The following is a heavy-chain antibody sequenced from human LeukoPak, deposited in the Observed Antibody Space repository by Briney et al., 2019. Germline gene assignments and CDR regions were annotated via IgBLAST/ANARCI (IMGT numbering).Heavy chain of an antibody. D-gene: IGHD3-10*02. CDR1: GGSISSGSYY. CDR2: IYTSEST. V-gene: IGHV4-61*02. Sequence: SQTLSLTCTVSGGSISSGSYYWSWIRQPAGKGLEWIGRIYTSESTNYNPSLKSPVTLSVDRSKNKFSLKPSSVPAADTAVYYCARGCSKWGQGTLVTVSS. J-gene: IGHJ4*02. CDR3: ARGCSK.